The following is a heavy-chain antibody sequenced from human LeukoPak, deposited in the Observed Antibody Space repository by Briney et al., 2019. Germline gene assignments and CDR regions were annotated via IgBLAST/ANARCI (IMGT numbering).Heavy chain of an antibody. V-gene: IGHV1-69*13. Sequence: SVTVSCKASGGTFSSYAISWVRQAPGQGLEWMGGIIPIFGTANYAQKFQGGVTITADESTSTAYMELSSLRSEDTAVYYCAKREYYDFWSGYYYYGMDVWGQGTTVTVSS. CDR3: AKREYYDFWSGYYYYGMDV. CDR2: IIPIFGTA. J-gene: IGHJ6*02. CDR1: GGTFSSYA. D-gene: IGHD3-3*01.